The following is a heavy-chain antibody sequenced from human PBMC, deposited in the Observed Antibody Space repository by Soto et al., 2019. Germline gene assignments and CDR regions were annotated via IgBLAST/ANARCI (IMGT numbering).Heavy chain of an antibody. CDR2: ISVYNGDT. V-gene: IGHV1-18*01. CDR3: ARAWGIAAGTVLDD. D-gene: IGHD6-13*01. CDR1: GYTFTSYG. Sequence: QVQLVQSGAEVKKPGASVKVSCKASGYTFTSYGISWVRQAPGQGLEWMGWISVYNGDTNYPQKLQGRVTLXTXTXXSTAYMELRSLRSDDTAVYYCARAWGIAAGTVLDDWGQGTLVTVSS. J-gene: IGHJ4*02.